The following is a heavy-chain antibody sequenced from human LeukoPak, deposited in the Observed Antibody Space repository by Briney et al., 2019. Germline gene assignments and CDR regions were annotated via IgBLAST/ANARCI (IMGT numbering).Heavy chain of an antibody. J-gene: IGHJ5*02. CDR1: GYTYNIYG. V-gene: IGHV1-69*04. CDR3: ARDGDGYPSGNWFDP. Sequence: ASVKVSCKASGYTYNIYGISWVRQAPGQGLEWMGRIIPIFGIANYAQKFQGRVTITADKSTSTAYMELSSLRSEDTAVYYCARDGDGYPSGNWFDPWGQGTLVTVSS. CDR2: IIPIFGIA. D-gene: IGHD5-24*01.